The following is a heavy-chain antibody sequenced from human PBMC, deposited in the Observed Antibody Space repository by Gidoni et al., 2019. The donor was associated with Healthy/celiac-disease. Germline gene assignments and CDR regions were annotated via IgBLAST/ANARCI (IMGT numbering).Heavy chain of an antibody. CDR1: GYSFTSYW. CDR3: ARQVAVAGLYWYFDL. V-gene: IGHV5-10-1*03. Sequence: EVQLVQSGAEVKKPGESLRISCKGSGYSFTSYWISWVRQMPGKGLEWMGRIDPSDSYTNYSPSFQGHVTISADKSISTAYLQWSSLKASDTAMYYCARQVAVAGLYWYFDLWGRGTLVTVSS. D-gene: IGHD6-19*01. CDR2: IDPSDSYT. J-gene: IGHJ2*01.